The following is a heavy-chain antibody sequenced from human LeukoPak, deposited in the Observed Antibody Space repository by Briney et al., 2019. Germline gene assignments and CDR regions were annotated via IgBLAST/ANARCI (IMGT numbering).Heavy chain of an antibody. CDR1: GLTFSNYS. J-gene: IGHJ3*02. Sequence: GGSLRLSCAASGLTFSNYSMHWVRQTPGKGLEWVAFIRYDGSNKCYADSVKGRLTISRDNSKNTLYLQMNSLRAEDTAVYYCAKDQGVVVPSRVGAFDIWGQGTMVTVSS. V-gene: IGHV3-30*02. D-gene: IGHD2-2*01. CDR3: AKDQGVVVPSRVGAFDI. CDR2: IRYDGSNK.